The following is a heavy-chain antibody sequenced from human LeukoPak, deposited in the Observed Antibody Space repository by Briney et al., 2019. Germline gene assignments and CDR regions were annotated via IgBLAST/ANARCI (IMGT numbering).Heavy chain of an antibody. CDR2: FYNSGRS. D-gene: IGHD3-3*01. V-gene: IGHV4-59*01. CDR1: DDSISDYY. Sequence: SETLSLTCTVSDDSISDYYRGWIRQPPGKGLEWIGYFYNSGRSTYNPSLKSRVTISADTSKNHFSLKLNSVTTADTAVYYCASSFVRAFWSGDYYYYMDVWGKGTTVTVSS. J-gene: IGHJ6*03. CDR3: ASSFVRAFWSGDYYYYMDV.